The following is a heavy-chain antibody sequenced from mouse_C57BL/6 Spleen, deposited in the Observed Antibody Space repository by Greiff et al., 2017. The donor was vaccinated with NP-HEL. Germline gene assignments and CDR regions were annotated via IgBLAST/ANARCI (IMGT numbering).Heavy chain of an antibody. CDR2: IDPNSGGP. D-gene: IGHD1-1*01. CDR3: ATDYGSSYGDY. V-gene: IGHV1-72*01. J-gene: IGHJ2*01. CDR1: GYTFTSYW. Sequence: VQLQQPGAELVTPGASVKLSCKASGYTFTSYWMPWVKQRPGRGLAWLGRIDPNSGGPKSNEKFKRKATLTVDKPSSTAYMQLSSLTSEDAAVYYCATDYGSSYGDYWGQGTTLTVSS.